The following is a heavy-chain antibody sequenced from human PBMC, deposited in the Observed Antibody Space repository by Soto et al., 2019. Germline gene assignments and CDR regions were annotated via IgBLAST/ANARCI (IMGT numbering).Heavy chain of an antibody. J-gene: IGHJ4*02. CDR3: AKERDIVVVVAPLDY. CDR2: ISYDGSNK. Sequence: QVQLVESGGGVVKPGRSLRLSCAASGFTFSSYGMHWVRQAPGKGLEGVAVISYDGSNKYYADSVKGRFTISRDNSKNTLYLQMNSLRAEDTAVYYCAKERDIVVVVAPLDYWGQGTLVTVSS. D-gene: IGHD2-15*01. V-gene: IGHV3-30*18. CDR1: GFTFSSYG.